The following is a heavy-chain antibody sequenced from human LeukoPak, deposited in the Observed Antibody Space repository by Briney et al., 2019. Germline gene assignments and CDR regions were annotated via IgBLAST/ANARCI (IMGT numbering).Heavy chain of an antibody. D-gene: IGHD1-26*01. CDR1: GFTFSSYA. CDR2: ISGSGGST. J-gene: IGHJ4*02. CDR3: AKDLEVGATTPPLDY. Sequence: GGSLRLSCAASGFTFSSYAMSWVRQAPGKGLEWVSAISGSGGSTYYADSVKGRFTISRNNSKNTLYLQMISLRAEDTAVYYCAKDLEVGATTPPLDYWGQGTLVTVSS. V-gene: IGHV3-23*01.